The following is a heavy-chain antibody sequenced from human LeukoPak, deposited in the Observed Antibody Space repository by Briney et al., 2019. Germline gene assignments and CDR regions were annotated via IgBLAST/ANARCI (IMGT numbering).Heavy chain of an antibody. CDR1: GFTVSNKY. Sequence: GGSLRPSCAASGFTVSNKYMSWVRQAPGKGLEWVSIIYGVSNTDYADSVKGRFTISRDNSKNTFYFQMNSLRADDTAVYYCACEVTTSSGVDVWGQGTTVTVSS. J-gene: IGHJ6*02. D-gene: IGHD4-17*01. CDR3: ACEVTTSSGVDV. V-gene: IGHV3-66*01. CDR2: IYGVSNT.